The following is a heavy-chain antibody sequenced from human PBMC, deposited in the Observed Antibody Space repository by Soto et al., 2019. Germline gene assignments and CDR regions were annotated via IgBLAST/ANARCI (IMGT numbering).Heavy chain of an antibody. CDR3: ARGIGQQLPPLD. J-gene: IGHJ4*02. V-gene: IGHV4-59*01. D-gene: IGHD6-13*01. CDR2: IDYSANT. Sequence: QVQLQESGPGLVKPSETLSLTCTVSGVSISGYYWTWIRQPPGKGLEWIGYIDYSANTNYNPSLRSRVTISIDASKSQFSLDLSSVTPADSAVYFCARGIGQQLPPLDWDQGTLVTVSS. CDR1: GVSISGYY.